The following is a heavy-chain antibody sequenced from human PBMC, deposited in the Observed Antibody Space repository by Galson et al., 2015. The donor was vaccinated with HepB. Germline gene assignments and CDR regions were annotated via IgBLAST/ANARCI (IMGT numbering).Heavy chain of an antibody. CDR3: ARGYCSGDSCYYAPDY. CDR2: IYSGGTT. Sequence: SLRLSCAVSGFTVSSKYMSWVRQAPGKGLEWVSVIYSGGTTYYADSVKGRFTISRDNSKNTLYLQMNSLRAEDTAVYYCARGYCSGDSCYYAPDYWGQGTLVPVSS. D-gene: IGHD2-15*01. V-gene: IGHV3-66*02. J-gene: IGHJ4*02. CDR1: GFTVSSKY.